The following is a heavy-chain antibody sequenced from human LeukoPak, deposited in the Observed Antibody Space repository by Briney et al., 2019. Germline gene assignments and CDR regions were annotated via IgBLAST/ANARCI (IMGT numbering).Heavy chain of an antibody. CDR3: AKTPNYCSGGSRYWNAFDI. J-gene: IGHJ3*02. D-gene: IGHD2-15*01. Sequence: PGGSLRLSCAASGFTFSSYAMSWVRQAPGKGLEWVSAISGSGGSTYYADSVKGRFTISRDNSKNTLYLQMNSLRAEDTAVYYCAKTPNYCSGGSRYWNAFDIWGQGTMVTVSS. CDR1: GFTFSSYA. CDR2: ISGSGGST. V-gene: IGHV3-23*01.